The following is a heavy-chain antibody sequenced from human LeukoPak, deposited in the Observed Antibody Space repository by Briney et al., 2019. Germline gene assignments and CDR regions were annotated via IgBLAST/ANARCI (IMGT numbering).Heavy chain of an antibody. Sequence: SETLSLTCTVSGGSISSYYWSWIRQPPGKGLEWIGYIYYSGSTNYNPSLKSRVTISVDTSKNQFSLKLSSVTAADTAVYYCAXHYYGSGPYYYYGMDVWGQGTTVTVSS. CDR1: GGSISSYY. CDR3: AXHYYGSGPYYYYGMDV. J-gene: IGHJ6*02. V-gene: IGHV4-59*08. CDR2: IYYSGST. D-gene: IGHD3-10*01.